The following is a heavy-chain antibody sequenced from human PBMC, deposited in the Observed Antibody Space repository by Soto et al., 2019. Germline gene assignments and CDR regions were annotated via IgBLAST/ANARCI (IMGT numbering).Heavy chain of an antibody. V-gene: IGHV3-53*01. CDR2: IYSGGST. CDR1: GFTVSGNY. Sequence: PGGSLRLSCAASGFTVSGNYMSWVRQAPGKGLEWVSVIYSGGSTYYADSVKGRFTISRDNSKNTLYLQMNSLRAEDTAVYYCARGGAASSGVHYYYYGMDVWGQGTTVTVSS. D-gene: IGHD6-13*01. CDR3: ARGGAASSGVHYYYYGMDV. J-gene: IGHJ6*02.